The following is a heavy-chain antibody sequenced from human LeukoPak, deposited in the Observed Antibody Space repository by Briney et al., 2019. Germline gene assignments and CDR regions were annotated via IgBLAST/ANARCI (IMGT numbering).Heavy chain of an antibody. CDR2: IRGGGANP. CDR3: AKCSYTYGNDAYDI. J-gene: IGHJ3*02. CDR1: GFTFSNFA. Sequence: GGSLRLSCAASGFTFSNFAMNWVRQAPGKGLEWVSSIRGGGANPHYADSVKGRFTISRDNSKNTLYMEMNSLRAEDTAVYYYAKCSYTYGNDAYDIWGQGTMVTVSS. D-gene: IGHD5-18*01. V-gene: IGHV3-23*01.